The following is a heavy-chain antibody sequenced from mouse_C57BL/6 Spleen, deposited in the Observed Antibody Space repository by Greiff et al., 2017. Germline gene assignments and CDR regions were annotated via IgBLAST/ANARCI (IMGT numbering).Heavy chain of an antibody. CDR3: ALYYYGSTYFDY. D-gene: IGHD1-1*01. V-gene: IGHV1-81*01. CDR2: IYPRSGNT. J-gene: IGHJ2*01. CDR1: GYTFTSYG. Sequence: LQESGAELARPGASVKLSCKASGYTFTSYGISWVKQRTGQGLEWIGEIYPRSGNTYYNEKFKGKATLTADKSSSTAYMELRSLTSEDSAVYFCALYYYGSTYFDYWGQGTTLTVSS.